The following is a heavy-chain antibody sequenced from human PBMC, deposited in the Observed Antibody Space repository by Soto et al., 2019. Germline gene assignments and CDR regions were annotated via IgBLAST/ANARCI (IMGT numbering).Heavy chain of an antibody. CDR2: ISGSGGST. CDR1: GFTFSSYA. Sequence: GGSLRLSCAASGFTFSSYAMSWVRQAPGKGLEWVSAISGSGGSTYYADSVKGRFTISRDNSKNTLYLQMNSLRAEDTAVYYCAKHPGIAVADDYYYYYYMDVWGKGTTVTVSS. V-gene: IGHV3-23*01. D-gene: IGHD6-19*01. CDR3: AKHPGIAVADDYYYYYYMDV. J-gene: IGHJ6*03.